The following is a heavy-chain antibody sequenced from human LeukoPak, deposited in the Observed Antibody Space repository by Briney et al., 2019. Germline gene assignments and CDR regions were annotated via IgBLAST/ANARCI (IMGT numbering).Heavy chain of an antibody. J-gene: IGHJ4*02. V-gene: IGHV3-48*03. D-gene: IGHD6-19*01. CDR3: ARASGWYTLFDY. CDR2: ISSSGSTI. Sequence: PGGSLRLSCAASGFTFSSYEMNWVRQAPGKGLEWVSYISSSGSTIYYADSVKGRFTISRDNAKSSLYLQMNSLRAEDTAVYYCARASGWYTLFDYWGQGTLVTVSS. CDR1: GFTFSSYE.